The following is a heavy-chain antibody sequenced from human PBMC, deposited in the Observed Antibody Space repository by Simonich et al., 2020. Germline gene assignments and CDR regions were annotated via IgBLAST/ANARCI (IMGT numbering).Heavy chain of an antibody. V-gene: IGHV1-18*01. CDR1: GYPFTSYG. J-gene: IGHJ4*02. Sequence: QVQLVQSGAEVKKPGASVKGSCKASGYPFTSYGISWVRQAPGQGLEWMGWISAYKGNTNYAQKLQGRVTMTTDTSTSTAYMELRSLRSDDTAVYYCARASRGTWWYYYFDYWGQGTLVTVSS. CDR3: ARASRGTWWYYYFDY. CDR2: ISAYKGNT. D-gene: IGHD2-15*01.